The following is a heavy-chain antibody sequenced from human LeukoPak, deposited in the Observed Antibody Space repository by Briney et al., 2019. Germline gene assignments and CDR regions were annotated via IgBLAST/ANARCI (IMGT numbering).Heavy chain of an antibody. CDR2: IYPGDSDT. D-gene: IGHD3-10*01. Sequence: TGESLKISCKGSGYSFTSYWIGWVRQMPGKGLEWMGIIYPGDSDTRYSPSFQGQVTISADKSISTAYLQWSSLKASDTAMYYCARQFITMVRGVITPADAFDIWGQGIMVTVSS. J-gene: IGHJ3*02. V-gene: IGHV5-51*01. CDR1: GYSFTSYW. CDR3: ARQFITMVRGVITPADAFDI.